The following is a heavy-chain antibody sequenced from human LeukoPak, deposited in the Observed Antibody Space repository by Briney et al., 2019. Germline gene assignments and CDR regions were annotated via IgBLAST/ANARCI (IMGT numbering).Heavy chain of an antibody. CDR2: INPNSGGT. CDR3: ARDGSEWELLLDY. CDR1: GYTFTGYY. V-gene: IGHV1-2*02. Sequence: GASVKVSCKASGYTFTGYYMHWVRQAPGQGLEWMGWINPNSGGTNYAQKFQGRVTMTRDTSISTAYMELSGLRSDDTAVSYCARDGSEWELLLDYSGQGSLVTVSS. J-gene: IGHJ4*02. D-gene: IGHD1-26*01.